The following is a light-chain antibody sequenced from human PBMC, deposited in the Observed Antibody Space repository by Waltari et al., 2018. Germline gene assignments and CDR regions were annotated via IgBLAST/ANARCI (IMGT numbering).Light chain of an antibody. CDR1: SFNIGSNS. CDR2: GNN. Sequence: QSVLTQPPSASGTPGQRVTISRSGSSFNIGSNSVHWYQRLPGTAPKLLMYGNNPRPSGVPDRFSGSKSGTSASLAISGLRSEDEAIYYCATWDDSLGGLWVFGGGTKVTVL. V-gene: IGLV1-47*01. J-gene: IGLJ3*02. CDR3: ATWDDSLGGLWV.